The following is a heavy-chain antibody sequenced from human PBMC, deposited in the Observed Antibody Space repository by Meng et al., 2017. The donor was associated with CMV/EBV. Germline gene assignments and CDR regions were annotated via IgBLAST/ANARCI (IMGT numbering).Heavy chain of an antibody. CDR1: VGTIRSYC. CDR3: ARGPAVAYVASVFLDY. D-gene: IGHD3-16*01. V-gene: IGHV4-4*07. J-gene: IGHJ4*02. Sequence: ERGPGLVKPSETLYLTGTLCVGTIRSYCWSWSRQPAGKGLEWIGRIYTSGSTNYNPSLNILFTMSVDTSQNQFSLTLLSVPAAHPAVYYCARGPAVAYVASVFLDYCGQGTLVPVSS. CDR2: IYTSGST.